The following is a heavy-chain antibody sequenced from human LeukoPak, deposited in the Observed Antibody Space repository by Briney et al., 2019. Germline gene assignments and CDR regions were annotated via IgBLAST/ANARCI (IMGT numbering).Heavy chain of an antibody. Sequence: ASVKVSCKASGYIFINYGISGVGQAPGKGLEGRGWISPSTGVTKYAQKFRDTITLTTETSTSTAYMELRSLRSDDTAVYYCARDWNCTTTTCYNCFDPWGQGTLVTVSS. V-gene: IGHV1-18*01. CDR1: GYIFINYG. J-gene: IGHJ5*02. CDR3: ARDWNCTTTTCYNCFDP. CDR2: ISPSTGVT. D-gene: IGHD2-8*01.